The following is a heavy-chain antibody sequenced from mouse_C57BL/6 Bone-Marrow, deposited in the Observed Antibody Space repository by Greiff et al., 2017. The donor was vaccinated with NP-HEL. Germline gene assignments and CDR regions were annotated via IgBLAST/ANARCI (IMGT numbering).Heavy chain of an antibody. Sequence: QVQLQQSGAELARPGASVKLSCKASGYTFTSYGISWVKQRPGQGLEWIGEIYPRSGNTYYNEKFKGKATLTADKSSSTAYMELRSLTSEDSAVYFCARERAYYGSSNFDYWGQGTTLTVSS. CDR1: GYTFTSYG. CDR2: IYPRSGNT. CDR3: ARERAYYGSSNFDY. J-gene: IGHJ2*01. D-gene: IGHD1-1*01. V-gene: IGHV1-81*01.